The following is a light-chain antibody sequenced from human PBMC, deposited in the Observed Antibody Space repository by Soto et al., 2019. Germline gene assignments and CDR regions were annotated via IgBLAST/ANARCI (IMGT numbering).Light chain of an antibody. CDR1: QSISSY. CDR3: QQYDSFSVT. V-gene: IGKV1-5*01. CDR2: DVS. J-gene: IGKJ1*01. Sequence: DVQMTQSPSSLSASVGDRVTIACRAGQSISSYLNWHQQKPGKAPKLLIYDVSALKRGVPPRFSGSGSGTEFTLTISSLQPDDFATYYCQQYDSFSVTFGQGTKVDIK.